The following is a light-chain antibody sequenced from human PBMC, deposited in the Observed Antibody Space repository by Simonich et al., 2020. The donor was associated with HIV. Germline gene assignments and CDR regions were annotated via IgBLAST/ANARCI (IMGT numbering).Light chain of an antibody. CDR1: QGLSSW. CDR3: QQAINFPRT. V-gene: IGKV1-12*01. CDR2: AAS. Sequence: DIQMTQSPSSVSASVGNRVTISCRASQGLSSWLACYQHKPGKAPRLLMYAASSLQSGVPARFSGSGSGTKFTLTISSLQPEDFATYYCQQAINFPRTFGQGTKVEI. J-gene: IGKJ1*01.